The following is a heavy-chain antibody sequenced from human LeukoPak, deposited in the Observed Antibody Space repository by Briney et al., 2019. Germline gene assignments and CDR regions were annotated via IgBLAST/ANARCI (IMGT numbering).Heavy chain of an antibody. Sequence: GGSLRLSCAASGFNFINTWMHWVRQAPGKGLVWVARIKNDGSGIIYADSVKGRFTISRDNARDTLYLQMNSLRAEDTAVYYCARERGVSHPFDYWGQGTLVTVSS. CDR2: IKNDGSGI. D-gene: IGHD2-21*01. J-gene: IGHJ4*02. CDR1: GFNFINTW. CDR3: ARERGVSHPFDY. V-gene: IGHV3-74*01.